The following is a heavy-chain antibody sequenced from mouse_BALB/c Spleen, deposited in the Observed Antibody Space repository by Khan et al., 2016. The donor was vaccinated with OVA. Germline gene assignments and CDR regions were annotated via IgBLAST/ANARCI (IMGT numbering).Heavy chain of an antibody. Sequence: QVQLQQSGAKLARPGASVKMSCKASGYTFTSYTIHWVRQRPGQAPEWVGHINPSNYYTNYNQNFKDKATLIVDKSSSTAYMQLNILTSEDSAIYYCVREGAYNGSEGWFAYWGQGTLVTVSA. CDR2: INPSNYYT. V-gene: IGHV1-4*01. J-gene: IGHJ3*01. CDR3: VREGAYNGSEGWFAY. D-gene: IGHD2-14*01. CDR1: GYTFTSYT.